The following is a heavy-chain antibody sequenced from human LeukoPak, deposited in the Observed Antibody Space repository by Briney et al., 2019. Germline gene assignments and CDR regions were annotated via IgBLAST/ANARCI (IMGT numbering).Heavy chain of an antibody. CDR1: GFTFSSYG. J-gene: IGHJ4*02. D-gene: IGHD1-7*01. CDR2: ISYDGSNK. Sequence: GGSLRLSCAASGFTFSSYGMHWVRQTPGKGLEWVAVISYDGSNKYYADSVKGRFTISRDSSKNTLYLQMNSLRAEDTAVYYCAKDRGSWNYSFDYWGQGTLVTVSS. CDR3: AKDRGSWNYSFDY. V-gene: IGHV3-30*18.